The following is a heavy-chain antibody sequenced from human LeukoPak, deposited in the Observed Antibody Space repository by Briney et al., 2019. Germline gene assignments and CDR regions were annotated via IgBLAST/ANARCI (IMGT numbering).Heavy chain of an antibody. J-gene: IGHJ6*03. D-gene: IGHD2-15*01. CDR3: ARDHLVVAATGNYYYYYMDV. V-gene: IGHV3-30*03. CDR1: GFTFSSYS. CDR2: ISYDGSNK. Sequence: PGGSLRLSCAASGFTFSSYSMNWVRQAPGKGLEWVAVISYDGSNKYYADSVKGRFTISRDNSKNTLYLQMNSLRAEDTAVYYCARDHLVVAATGNYYYYYMDVWGKGTTVTVSS.